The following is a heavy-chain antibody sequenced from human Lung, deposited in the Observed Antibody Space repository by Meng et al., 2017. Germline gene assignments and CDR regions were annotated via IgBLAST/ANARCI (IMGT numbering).Heavy chain of an antibody. CDR1: GAPVTRIQW. J-gene: IGHJ4*02. Sequence: SGHGLVQRHATLSLAYAFSGAPVTRIQWWCLLRRTPGNGLEWIGESSHSGSTVYRPSLQGRVSISLDKSNNEFSLKLTSVTAADTAVYYCARGTLRELGLFHYWGQGILVTVSS. V-gene: IGHV4-4*03. CDR3: ARGTLRELGLFHY. CDR2: SSHSGST. D-gene: IGHD1-7*01.